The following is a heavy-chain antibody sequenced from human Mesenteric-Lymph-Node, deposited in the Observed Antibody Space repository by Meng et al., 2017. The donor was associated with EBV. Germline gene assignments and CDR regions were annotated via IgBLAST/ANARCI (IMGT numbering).Heavy chain of an antibody. Sequence: QITLKESGPQLVKPPQTLRLPCTFSGFSLSTSGVGVGWIRQPPGKALEWLALIYWDDDKRYSPSLKRRLTITKDTSKNQVVLTMTNMDPVDTATYYCTHRGGDIFQNWGQGTLVTVSS. CDR3: THRGGDIFQN. D-gene: IGHD2-15*01. J-gene: IGHJ1*01. V-gene: IGHV2-5*02. CDR2: IYWDDDK. CDR1: GFSLSTSGVG.